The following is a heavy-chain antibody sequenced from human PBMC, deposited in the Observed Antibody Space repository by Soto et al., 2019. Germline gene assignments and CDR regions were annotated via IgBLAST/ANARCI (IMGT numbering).Heavy chain of an antibody. V-gene: IGHV1-69*01. CDR2: IVPMFGTA. D-gene: IGHD6-6*01. CDR1: GGTFANFI. Sequence: QVQLVQSGAEVKEPGSSVKVSCKASGGTFANFIMNWVRQTPGQGLEWMGGIVPMFGTATYAEKFKGRVTISATESTSTAYMELTSLRSEDTAVYYCASNGTYSSSRIQYSGMDVWGQGTTVTVS. J-gene: IGHJ6*02. CDR3: ASNGTYSSSRIQYSGMDV.